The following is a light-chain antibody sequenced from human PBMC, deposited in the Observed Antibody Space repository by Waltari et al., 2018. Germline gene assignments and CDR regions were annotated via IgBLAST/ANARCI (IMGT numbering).Light chain of an antibody. CDR1: SVPGN. CDR3: QQRGHWPLT. Sequence: SVPGNRAWTHRSRAQAPRLFRYDTEYRATGLPARFSCSGSGTDFTLTISSLKPEDFAVYYCQQRGHWPLTFGQGTRLDIK. CDR2: DTE. J-gene: IGKJ5*01. V-gene: IGKV3-11*01.